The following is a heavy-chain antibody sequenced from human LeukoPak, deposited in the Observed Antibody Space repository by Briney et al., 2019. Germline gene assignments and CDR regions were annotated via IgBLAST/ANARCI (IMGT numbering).Heavy chain of an antibody. J-gene: IGHJ4*02. CDR2: ISSGSTYI. CDR3: ARLGYCSGGSCSSFDY. V-gene: IGHV3-21*01. D-gene: IGHD2-15*01. CDR1: GFTFSSYV. Sequence: GGSLRLSCAVSGFTFSSYVMNWVRQAPGKGLEWVSSISSGSTYIYYADSVKGRFTISRDNAKNSLYLQMNSLRAEDTAVYYCARLGYCSGGSCSSFDYWGQGTLVTVSS.